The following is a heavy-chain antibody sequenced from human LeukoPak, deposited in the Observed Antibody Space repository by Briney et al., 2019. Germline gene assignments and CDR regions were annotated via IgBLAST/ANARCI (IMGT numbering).Heavy chain of an antibody. CDR1: GGSISSGDYY. D-gene: IGHD6-6*01. V-gene: IGHV4-30-4*08. CDR2: IYYSGST. CDR3: ARQVYSSSSDGGWFDP. J-gene: IGHJ5*02. Sequence: SETLSLTCTVSGGSISSGDYYWSWIRQPPGKGLEWIGYIYYSGSTYYNPSLKSRVTISVDTSENQFSLKLSSVTAADTAVYYCARQVYSSSSDGGWFDPWGQGTLVTVSS.